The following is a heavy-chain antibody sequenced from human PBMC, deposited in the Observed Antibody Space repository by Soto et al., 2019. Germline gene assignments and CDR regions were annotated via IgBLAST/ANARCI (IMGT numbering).Heavy chain of an antibody. CDR1: GGTFNTYT. D-gene: IGHD2-15*01. CDR2: ILPIMGSV. Sequence: QVHLVQSGSEVKKPGSSVTVSCKASGGTFNTYTFSWVRQAPGQGLEWMGSILPIMGSVNYAHDFRGRLSITADPSTTPAYMELTSLTSHDTAIYYCARIPRYSYPTSDPLDNWGQGTLVTVSS. J-gene: IGHJ4*02. CDR3: ARIPRYSYPTSDPLDN. V-gene: IGHV1-69*01.